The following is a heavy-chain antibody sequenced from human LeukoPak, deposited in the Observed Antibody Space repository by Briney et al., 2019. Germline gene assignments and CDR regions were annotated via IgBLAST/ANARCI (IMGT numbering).Heavy chain of an antibody. V-gene: IGHV3-7*01. Sequence: GGSLRLSCAASGFTFSSYWMSWVRPAPGKGLEWVANIKHDGSEKYSVDSVKGRFTISRDNAKNSLYLQMSSLRAEDTAVYYCARVDYDHYYYYMDVWGKGTSVTVSS. CDR2: IKHDGSEK. D-gene: IGHD4-17*01. J-gene: IGHJ6*03. CDR3: ARVDYDHYYYYMDV. CDR1: GFTFSSYW.